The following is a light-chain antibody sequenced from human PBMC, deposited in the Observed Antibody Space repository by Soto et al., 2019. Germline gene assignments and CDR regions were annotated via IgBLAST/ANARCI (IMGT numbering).Light chain of an antibody. Sequence: EIVMTQSPATLSVSPGERATLSCRASQSVSSNLAWYQQKPGQAPRLLIYGASTRATGIPARFSGSGSGTEFTLTISRLQSEDFAVYYCQQDNNWPTFGQGTKVEIK. CDR1: QSVSSN. CDR2: GAS. J-gene: IGKJ1*01. CDR3: QQDNNWPT. V-gene: IGKV3-15*01.